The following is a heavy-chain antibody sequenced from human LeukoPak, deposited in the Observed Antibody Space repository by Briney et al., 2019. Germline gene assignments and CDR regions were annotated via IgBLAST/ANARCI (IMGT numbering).Heavy chain of an antibody. D-gene: IGHD5-24*01. CDR1: GGSISSYY. CDR3: AREGDGYNQAFDI. CDR2: IYYSGST. V-gene: IGHV4-4*07. Sequence: SETLSLTCTVSGGSISSYYWSWIRQPAGKGLEWIGSIYYSGSTYYNPSLKSRVTISVDTSKNQFSLKLSSVTAADTAVYYCAREGDGYNQAFDIWGQGTMVTVSS. J-gene: IGHJ3*02.